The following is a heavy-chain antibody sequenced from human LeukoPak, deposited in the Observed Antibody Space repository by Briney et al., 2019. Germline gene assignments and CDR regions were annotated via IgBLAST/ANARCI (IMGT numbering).Heavy chain of an antibody. CDR2: IFHSGNT. Sequence: PSETLSLTCTVSGYSISSGYYWGWIRQPPGKGLQWIGSIFHSGNTYCNPSLKSRVTISVDTSKNQFSLKLSSVTAAETAVYYCARDFSYSVSGSYSHFDYWGQGTLVTVSS. V-gene: IGHV4-38-2*02. CDR1: GYSISSGYY. CDR3: ARDFSYSVSGSYSHFDY. D-gene: IGHD3-10*01. J-gene: IGHJ4*02.